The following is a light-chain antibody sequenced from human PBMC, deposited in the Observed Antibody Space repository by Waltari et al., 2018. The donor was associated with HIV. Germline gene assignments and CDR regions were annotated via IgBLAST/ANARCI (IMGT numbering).Light chain of an antibody. CDR3: QSYDSSLSGYV. CDR1: SSNLGAGYT. CDR2: SSP. V-gene: IGLV1-40*01. Sequence: QSVLTQPPSVSGAPGQRVTISCTGSSSNLGAGYTVSWYRQLPGTAPKLRIYSSPNRPSGVPDRFAGSKSGTSASLAITGLQADDEADYYCQSYDSSLSGYVFGTGTKVTVL. J-gene: IGLJ1*01.